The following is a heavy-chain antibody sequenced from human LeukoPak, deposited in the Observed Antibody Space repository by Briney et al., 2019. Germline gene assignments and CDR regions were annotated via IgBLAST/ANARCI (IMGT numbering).Heavy chain of an antibody. V-gene: IGHV3-7*01. D-gene: IGHD6-19*01. CDR2: IKSDGSEE. CDR1: GFTFNRYW. CDR3: AREPYSSGSYGMDV. J-gene: IGHJ6*02. Sequence: PGGSLRLSCAASGFTFNRYWMSWVRQAPGKGLEWVAQIKSDGSEEYYADSVRGRFTISRDNAKNSLYLQMDSLRAEDTAVYYCAREPYSSGSYGMDVWGQGTTVTVSS.